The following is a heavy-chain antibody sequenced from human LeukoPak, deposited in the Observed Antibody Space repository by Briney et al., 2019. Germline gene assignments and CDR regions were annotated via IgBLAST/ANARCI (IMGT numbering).Heavy chain of an antibody. V-gene: IGHV3-33*01. CDR1: GFTFSSYG. J-gene: IGHJ3*02. CDR2: IWYDGTNK. D-gene: IGHD5/OR15-5a*01. Sequence: PGRSLRLSCAASGFTFSSYGMHWVRQAPGKGLEWVAIIWYDGTNKYYADSVKGRFTISRDNSKNTLYLQMNSLRAEDTAVYYCARSKGSTINAFDIWGQGTMVTVSS. CDR3: ARSKGSTINAFDI.